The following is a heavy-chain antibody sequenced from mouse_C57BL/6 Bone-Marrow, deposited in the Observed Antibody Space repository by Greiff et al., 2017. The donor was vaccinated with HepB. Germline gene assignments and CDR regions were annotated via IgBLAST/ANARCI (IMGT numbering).Heavy chain of an antibody. J-gene: IGHJ3*01. V-gene: IGHV5-12*01. CDR1: GFTFSDYY. CDR3: ARQGSPPGFAY. CDR2: ISNGGGST. Sequence: EVQLVESGGGLVQPGGSLKLSCAASGFTFSDYYMYWVRQTPEKRLEWVAYISNGGGSTYYPDTVKGRFTISRDNAKNTLYLQMSRLKSEDTAMYYCARQGSPPGFAYWGQGTLVTVSA. D-gene: IGHD1-1*02.